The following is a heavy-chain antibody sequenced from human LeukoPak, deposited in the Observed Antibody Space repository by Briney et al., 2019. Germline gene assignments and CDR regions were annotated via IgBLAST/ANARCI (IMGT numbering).Heavy chain of an antibody. V-gene: IGHV3-48*02. CDR2: ISSTGSPI. J-gene: IGHJ4*02. CDR3: AAAAGDDY. CDR1: GFTFSRFG. D-gene: IGHD6-13*01. Sequence: GGSLRLSCAASGFTFSRFGMNWVRQAPGKGLEWVSYISSTGSPIYYADSVKGRFTISRDNAKNSLYLQMNSLRDDDTAVYYCAAAAGDDYWGQGTLVTVSS.